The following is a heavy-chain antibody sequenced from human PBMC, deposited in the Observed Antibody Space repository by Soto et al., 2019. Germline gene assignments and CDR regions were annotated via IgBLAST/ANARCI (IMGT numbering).Heavy chain of an antibody. J-gene: IGHJ6*03. CDR1: GFTFSSYA. CDR3: AKVPLYDYIWGSNSMGISEGYMDV. D-gene: IGHD3-16*01. Sequence: GGSLRLSCAASGFTFSSYAMSWVRQAPGKGLEWVSAISGSGGSTYYADSVKGRFTISRDNSKNTLYLQMNSLRAEDTAVYYCAKVPLYDYIWGSNSMGISEGYMDVWGKGTTVTVSS. CDR2: ISGSGGST. V-gene: IGHV3-23*01.